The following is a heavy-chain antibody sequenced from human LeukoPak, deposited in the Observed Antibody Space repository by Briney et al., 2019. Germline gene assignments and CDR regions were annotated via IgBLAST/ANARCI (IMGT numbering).Heavy chain of an antibody. CDR3: ARGPDWDWFDP. J-gene: IGHJ5*02. CDR1: GGSISSYY. D-gene: IGHD2-21*01. V-gene: IGHV4-59*01. Sequence: SETLSLTCTVSGGSISSYYWSWIRQPPGKGLEWIGYIYYSGSTNYNPSLKSRVTISVDTSKNQFSLKLSSVTAADTAVYYCARGPDWDWFDPWGQGTLVTVSS. CDR2: IYYSGST.